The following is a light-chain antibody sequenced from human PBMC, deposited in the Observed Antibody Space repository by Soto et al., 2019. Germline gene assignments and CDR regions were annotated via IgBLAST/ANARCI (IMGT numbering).Light chain of an antibody. CDR1: SSNVGGYHY. V-gene: IGLV2-14*01. Sequence: QSVRTQPASVSGSPGQSITISCTGTSSNVGGYHYVSWYQQHPGKAPKLMIYEVSNRPSGVSNRFSGSKSGNTASLTISGLQPEDETDHYCSSYTSSNTLVFGTGTKVTVL. J-gene: IGLJ1*01. CDR3: SSYTSSNTLV. CDR2: EVS.